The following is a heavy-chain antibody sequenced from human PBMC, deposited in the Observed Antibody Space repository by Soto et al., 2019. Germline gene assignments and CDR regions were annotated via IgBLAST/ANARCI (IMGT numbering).Heavy chain of an antibody. CDR3: ARRGGWERAAAGRSGDYYYYYMDV. J-gene: IGHJ6*03. D-gene: IGHD6-13*01. V-gene: IGHV3-48*01. CDR1: GFTFSSYS. CDR2: ISSSSSTI. Sequence: GGSLRLSCAASGFTFSSYSMNWVRQAPGKGLEWVSYISSSSSTIYYADSVKGRFTISRDNAKNSLYLQMNSLRAEDTAVYYCARRGGWERAAAGRSGDYYYYYMDVWGKGTTVTVSS.